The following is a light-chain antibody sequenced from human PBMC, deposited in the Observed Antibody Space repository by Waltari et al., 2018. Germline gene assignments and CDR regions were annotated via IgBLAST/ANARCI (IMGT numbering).Light chain of an antibody. Sequence: IQLTQSPSSLSASVGDRVTITCRASQAISAIVAWYQQTPGKAPKLLIYLASTLQSGVPSRFSGSGSGNDFTLTISSLQPEDFATYYCHQVYTYPRAFGQGTKVEIK. CDR2: LAS. J-gene: IGKJ1*01. CDR1: QAISAI. CDR3: HQVYTYPRA. V-gene: IGKV1-9*01.